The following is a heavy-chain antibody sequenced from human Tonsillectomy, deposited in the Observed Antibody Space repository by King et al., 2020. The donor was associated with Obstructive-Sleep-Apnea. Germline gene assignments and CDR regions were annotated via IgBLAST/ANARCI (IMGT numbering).Heavy chain of an antibody. CDR2: ISGSRDAT. CDR3: AKDEDRATAMVTRY. Sequence: VHLVESWGGLVHPGGSLRLSCAASGFTFSSYAMSWVRHAPVKGLEWVSSISGSRDATYYTDTVKGRFTISRDNSKNTLYLQMNSLRAEDTAVYYCAKDEDRATAMVTRYWGQGTLVTVSS. J-gene: IGHJ4*02. V-gene: IGHV3-23*04. D-gene: IGHD5-18*01. CDR1: GFTFSSYA.